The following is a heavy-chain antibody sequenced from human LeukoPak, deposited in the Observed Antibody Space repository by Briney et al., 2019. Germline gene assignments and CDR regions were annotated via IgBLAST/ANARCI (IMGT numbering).Heavy chain of an antibody. CDR3: ARDVGFGELFLLAYGMDV. D-gene: IGHD3-10*01. J-gene: IGHJ6*02. CDR1: GFTFSSYA. Sequence: QPGRSLRLSCAASGFTFSSYAMHWVRQAPGKGLEWVAVISYDGSNKYYADSVKGRFTISRDNSKNTLYLQMNSLRAEDTAVYYCARDVGFGELFLLAYGMDVWGQGTTVTVSS. V-gene: IGHV3-30-3*01. CDR2: ISYDGSNK.